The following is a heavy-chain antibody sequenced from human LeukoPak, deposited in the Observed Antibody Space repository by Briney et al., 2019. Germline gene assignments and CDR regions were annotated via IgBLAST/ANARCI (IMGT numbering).Heavy chain of an antibody. CDR3: LREDSSGYHLPFFDY. CDR2: INPDGSNT. V-gene: IGHV3-74*01. J-gene: IGHJ4*02. CDR1: GFTFSSYW. D-gene: IGHD3-22*01. Sequence: PGGSLRLSCAASGFTFSSYWMHWVRQAPGKGLVWVSRINPDGSNTRYADSVKGRFTISRDNAKNTLYLQMNSLRAEDTNIYYFLREDSSGYHLPFFDYWGQGTLVTVSS.